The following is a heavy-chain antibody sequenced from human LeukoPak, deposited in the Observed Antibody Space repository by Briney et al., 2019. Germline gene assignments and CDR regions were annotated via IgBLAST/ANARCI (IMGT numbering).Heavy chain of an antibody. Sequence: PGGSLRLSCAASGFTFSNAWMTWVRQAPGKGLEWVGRIRPKTDGGTTDYAAPVKGRFIISRDDSKNMLYLQMNSLNTDDTAIYYCAQGRVRDFWGQGTLVIVSS. V-gene: IGHV3-15*01. CDR2: IRPKTDGGTT. D-gene: IGHD3-10*01. CDR1: GFTFSNAW. CDR3: AQGRVRDF. J-gene: IGHJ4*02.